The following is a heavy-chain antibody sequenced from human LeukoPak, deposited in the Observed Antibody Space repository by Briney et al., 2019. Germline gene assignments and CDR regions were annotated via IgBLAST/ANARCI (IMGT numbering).Heavy chain of an antibody. Sequence: PGGSLRLSCAASGFTFDDYAMHWVRQAPGKGLEWVSGISWNSGSIGYADSVKGRFTISRDNAKNSLYLQMNSLRAEDTALYYCAKDIRKVGSSWSPFDYWGQGTLVTVSS. V-gene: IGHV3-9*01. CDR2: ISWNSGSI. CDR3: AKDIRKVGSSWSPFDY. J-gene: IGHJ4*02. CDR1: GFTFDDYA. D-gene: IGHD6-13*01.